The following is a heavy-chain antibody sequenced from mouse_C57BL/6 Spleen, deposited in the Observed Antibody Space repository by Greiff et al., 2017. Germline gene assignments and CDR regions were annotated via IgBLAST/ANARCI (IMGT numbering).Heavy chain of an antibody. J-gene: IGHJ4*01. Sequence: VQLQQSGPGLVKPSQSLSLTCSVTGYSITSGYYWNWIRQFPGNKLEWMGYISYDGSNNYNPSLKNRISITRDTSKNQFFLKLNSVTTEDTATYYCARGSSSMDYWGQGTSVTVSS. CDR2: ISYDGSN. CDR1: GYSITSGYY. V-gene: IGHV3-6*01. D-gene: IGHD1-1*01. CDR3: ARGSSSMDY.